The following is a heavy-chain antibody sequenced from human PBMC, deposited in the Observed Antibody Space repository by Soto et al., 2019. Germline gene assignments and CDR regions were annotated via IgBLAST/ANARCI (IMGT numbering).Heavy chain of an antibody. D-gene: IGHD1-26*01. Sequence: QVQLQQWGAGLLKPSETLSLTCAVYGGSFSGFYWSWIRQPPGKGLEWIGEINHSGSTNYNPSLKSRVTISVDTSKDQFSLKLSSVTAADTAVYYCASAPYIRGSYYRLDYWGQGTLVTVSS. CDR1: GGSFSGFY. V-gene: IGHV4-34*01. CDR2: INHSGST. J-gene: IGHJ4*02. CDR3: ASAPYIRGSYYRLDY.